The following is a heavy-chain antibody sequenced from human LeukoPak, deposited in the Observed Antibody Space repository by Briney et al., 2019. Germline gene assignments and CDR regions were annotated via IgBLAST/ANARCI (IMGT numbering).Heavy chain of an antibody. Sequence: SETLSLTCTLSGGSISSSSYYWGWIRQPPGKGLEWIGSIYYSGSTYYNPSLKSRVTISVDTSKNQFSLKLSSVTAADTAVYYCARHPGGHPENDYGDPTDAFDIWGQGTMVAVSS. V-gene: IGHV4-39*01. D-gene: IGHD4-17*01. CDR1: GGSISSSSYY. CDR3: ARHPGGHPENDYGDPTDAFDI. CDR2: IYYSGST. J-gene: IGHJ3*02.